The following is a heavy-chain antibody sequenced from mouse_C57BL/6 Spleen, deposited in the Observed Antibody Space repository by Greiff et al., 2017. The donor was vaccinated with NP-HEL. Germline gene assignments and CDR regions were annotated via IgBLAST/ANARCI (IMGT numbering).Heavy chain of an antibody. D-gene: IGHD2-12*01. CDR1: GFTFTDYY. Sequence: DVMLVESGGGLVQPGGSLSLSCAASGFTFTDYYMSWVRQPPGKALEWLGFIRNKANGYTTEYSASVKGRFTISRDNSQSILYLQMNALRAEDSATYDCARSGLLYNWYFDVWGTGTTVTVSS. CDR3: ARSGLLYNWYFDV. J-gene: IGHJ1*03. V-gene: IGHV7-3*01. CDR2: IRNKANGYTT.